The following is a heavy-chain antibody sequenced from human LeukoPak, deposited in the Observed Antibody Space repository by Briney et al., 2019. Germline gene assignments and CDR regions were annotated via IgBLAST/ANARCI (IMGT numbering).Heavy chain of an antibody. CDR3: ARLTQQWLGTYYFDY. Sequence: SQTLSLTCTVSGGSISSGGYYWSWIRQHPGKGLEWIGYIYYSGSTYYNPSLKSRVTISVDTSKNQFSLKLSSVTAADTAVYYCARLTQQWLGTYYFDYWGQGTLVTVSS. CDR1: GGSISSGGYY. J-gene: IGHJ4*02. V-gene: IGHV4-31*03. D-gene: IGHD6-19*01. CDR2: IYYSGST.